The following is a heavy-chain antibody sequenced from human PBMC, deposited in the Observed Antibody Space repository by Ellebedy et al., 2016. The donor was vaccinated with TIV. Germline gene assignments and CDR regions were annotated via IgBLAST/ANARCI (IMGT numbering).Heavy chain of an antibody. J-gene: IGHJ4*02. D-gene: IGHD5-12*01. Sequence: MPSETLSLTCVVSGGSISSTNYFWGWIRQPPGKGLEWIGSLNYGGESYFDPSLKSRVTMSLDMSKNQFSLKVNSVTAADTAIYYCASHRGFYSGWSFDYWGQGTLTTVSS. CDR3: ASHRGFYSGWSFDY. CDR1: GGSISSTNYF. V-gene: IGHV4-39*07. CDR2: LNYGGES.